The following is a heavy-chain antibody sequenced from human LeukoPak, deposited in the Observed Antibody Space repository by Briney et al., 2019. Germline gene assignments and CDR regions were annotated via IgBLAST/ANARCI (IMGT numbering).Heavy chain of an antibody. J-gene: IGHJ5*02. CDR3: ARCEWLVRWFDP. D-gene: IGHD6-19*01. CDR2: IYYSGST. V-gene: IGHV4-39*01. CDR1: GGSISSSSYY. Sequence: PSETLSLTCTVSGGSISSSSYYWGWIRQPPGKGLEWIGSIYYSGSTYYNPSLKSRVTISVDTSKNQFSLKLSSVTAADTAVYYCARCEWLVRWFDPWGQGTLVTVSS.